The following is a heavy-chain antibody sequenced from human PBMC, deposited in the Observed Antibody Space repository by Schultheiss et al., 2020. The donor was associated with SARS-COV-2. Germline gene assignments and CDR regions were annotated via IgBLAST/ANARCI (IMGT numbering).Heavy chain of an antibody. D-gene: IGHD3-10*01. CDR3: ARDRPRFYYGSGSLYGMDV. CDR1: GGSVSSGSYY. Sequence: SETLSLTCTVSGGSVSSGSYYWSWIRQPPGKGLEWIGYIYYSGSTNYNPSLKSRVTISVDTSKNQFSLKLSSVTAADTAVYYCARDRPRFYYGSGSLYGMDVWGQGTTVTVSS. V-gene: IGHV4-61*01. J-gene: IGHJ6*02. CDR2: IYYSGST.